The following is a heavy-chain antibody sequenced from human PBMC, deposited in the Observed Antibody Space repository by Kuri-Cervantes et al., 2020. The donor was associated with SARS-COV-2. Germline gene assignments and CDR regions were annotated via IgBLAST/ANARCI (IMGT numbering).Heavy chain of an antibody. CDR3: ARVAVRFLEWLFFDY. D-gene: IGHD3-3*01. CDR1: GYTFTSYY. Sequence: ASVKVSCKASGYTFTSYYMHWVRQAPGQGLEWMGIINPSGGSTSYAQKFQGRVTMTRDTSTSTVYMELSSLRSGDTAVYYCARVAVRFLEWLFFDYWGQGTLVTVSS. V-gene: IGHV1-46*01. J-gene: IGHJ4*02. CDR2: INPSGGST.